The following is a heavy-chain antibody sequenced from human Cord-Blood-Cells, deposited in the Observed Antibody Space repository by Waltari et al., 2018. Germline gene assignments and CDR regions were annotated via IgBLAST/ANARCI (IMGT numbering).Heavy chain of an antibody. D-gene: IGHD6-13*01. CDR1: GFSLSNARMG. CDR2: IFSNDEK. CDR3: ARIRRSSSWYKDDAFDI. V-gene: IGHV2-26*01. J-gene: IGHJ3*02. Sequence: QVTLKESGPVLVKPTETLTLTCTVSGFSLSNARMGVSWIRQPPGKALEWLAHIFSNDEKSYSTAMKSRLTISKDTSKSQVVLTMTNMDPVDTATYYCARIRRSSSWYKDDAFDIWGQGTMVTVSS.